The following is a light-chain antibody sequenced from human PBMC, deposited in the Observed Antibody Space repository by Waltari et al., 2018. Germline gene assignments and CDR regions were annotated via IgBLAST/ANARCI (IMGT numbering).Light chain of an antibody. J-gene: IGKJ1*01. CDR3: QQYFSSPPT. Sequence: DIEMTQSPVSLAVSLGARATINCKSSQSVFHRSNNKNFLAWYQHKVGKPPKLLISWASARESGVSDLFSGSGSGTDFTLTIRNLQAEDVAVYYCQQYFSSPPTFGQGTKVEIK. CDR2: WAS. CDR1: QSVFHRSNNKNF. V-gene: IGKV4-1*01.